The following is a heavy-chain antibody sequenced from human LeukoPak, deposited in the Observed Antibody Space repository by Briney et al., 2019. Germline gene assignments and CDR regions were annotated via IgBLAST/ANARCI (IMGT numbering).Heavy chain of an antibody. D-gene: IGHD5-24*01. CDR2: IGASGEST. J-gene: IGHJ3*01. Sequence: GGSLRLSCAASGFTFSSYALNWVRQAPGKGLEWVSLIGASGESTYYADSVKGRFTISRDNSKNTLSLQMNSLRVEDTAMYFCAKDIQLSTWGLGTMVTVSS. CDR1: GFTFSSYA. V-gene: IGHV3-23*01. CDR3: AKDIQLST.